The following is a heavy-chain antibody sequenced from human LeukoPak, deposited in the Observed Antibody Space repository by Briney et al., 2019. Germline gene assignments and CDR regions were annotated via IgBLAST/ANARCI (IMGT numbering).Heavy chain of an antibody. CDR3: ARDVGGWYDY. D-gene: IGHD6-19*01. Sequence: SETLSLTCAVYGGSFSGYYWSWIRQPPGKGLEWIGEINHSGSTNYNPSLKSRVTISVDTSKNQFSLKLSSVTVADTAVHYCARDVGGWYDYWGQGTLVTVSS. J-gene: IGHJ4*02. V-gene: IGHV4-34*01. CDR1: GGSFSGYY. CDR2: INHSGST.